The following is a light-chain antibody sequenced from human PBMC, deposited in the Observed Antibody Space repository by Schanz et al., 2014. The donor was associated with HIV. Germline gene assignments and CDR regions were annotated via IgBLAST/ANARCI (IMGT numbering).Light chain of an antibody. J-gene: IGKJ2*01. CDR3: QRYNSYSHT. CDR2: GAY. Sequence: DIQMTQSPSTLSASLRDRVTITCRASQTIFKDLAWYQQKPGEAPKLLIYGAYTLARGVPTTFSGSGSGTEFTLTISSLQPDDFATYYCQRYNSYSHTFGQGTKLDIK. CDR1: QTIFKD. V-gene: IGKV1-5*01.